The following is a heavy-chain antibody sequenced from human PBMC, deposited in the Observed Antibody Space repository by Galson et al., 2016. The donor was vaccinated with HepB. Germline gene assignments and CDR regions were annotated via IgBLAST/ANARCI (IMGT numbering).Heavy chain of an antibody. CDR3: ARPHEDPFSGDLNDSITWAGAFDI. CDR2: IYPGDSDT. V-gene: IGHV5-51*01. Sequence: QSGAEVTKPGESLSISCKGSGYTFTSFWIGWVRQMPGKGLEWMGIIYPGDSDTRYSPSFQGQVTISVDKSISTAYLQWISLKASDTAMYYCARPHEDPFSGDLNDSITWAGAFDIWGQGTLVTVSS. J-gene: IGHJ3*02. CDR1: GYTFTSFW. D-gene: IGHD3-22*01.